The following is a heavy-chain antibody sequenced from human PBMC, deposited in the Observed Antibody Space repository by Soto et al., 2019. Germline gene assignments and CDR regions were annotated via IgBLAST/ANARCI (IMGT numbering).Heavy chain of an antibody. D-gene: IGHD3-16*02. V-gene: IGHV4-59*01. CDR3: AGGHYDYIWGSYRQPYYMDV. CDR1: GGSISSYY. Sequence: PSETLSLTCTVSGGSISSYYWSWIRQPPGKGLEWIGYIYYSGSTNYNPSLKSRVTISVDTSKNQFSLKLSSVTAADTAVYYCAGGHYDYIWGSYRQPYYMDVWGKGTTVTVSS. CDR2: IYYSGST. J-gene: IGHJ6*03.